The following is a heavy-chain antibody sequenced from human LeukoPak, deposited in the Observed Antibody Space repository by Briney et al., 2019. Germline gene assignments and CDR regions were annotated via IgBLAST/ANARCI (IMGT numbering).Heavy chain of an antibody. CDR3: ARGGRAAAGNIWYL. D-gene: IGHD6-13*01. J-gene: IGHJ4*02. V-gene: IGHV1-8*02. Sequence: GASVKVSCKASGYTFTDYYIHWVRQATGQGLEWMGWMNPNSGNTGYAQKFQGRVTMTRNTSISTAYMELSSLRSEDTAVYYCARGGRAAAGNIWYLWGQGTLVTVSS. CDR2: MNPNSGNT. CDR1: GYTFTDYY.